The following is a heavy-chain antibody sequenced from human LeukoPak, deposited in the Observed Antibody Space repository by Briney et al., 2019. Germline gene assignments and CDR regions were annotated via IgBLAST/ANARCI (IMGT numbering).Heavy chain of an antibody. CDR2: ISGSGGST. CDR3: ARDDTAGDY. Sequence: GGSLRLSCAASGFTFSSYAMSWVRQAPGKGLEWVSAISGSGGSTYYADSVKGRFTISRDNAKNSLYLQMNSLRAEDTAVYYCARDDTAGDYWGQGTLVTVSS. J-gene: IGHJ4*02. V-gene: IGHV3-23*01. D-gene: IGHD5-18*01. CDR1: GFTFSSYA.